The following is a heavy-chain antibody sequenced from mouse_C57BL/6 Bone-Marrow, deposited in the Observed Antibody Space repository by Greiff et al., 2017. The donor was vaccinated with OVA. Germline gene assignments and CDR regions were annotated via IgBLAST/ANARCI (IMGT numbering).Heavy chain of an antibody. CDR3: AREGLKYYFDY. CDR2: IDPSDSYT. J-gene: IGHJ2*01. Sequence: VKLQQPGAELVMPGASVKLSCKASGYTFTSYWMHWVKQRPGQGLEWIGEIDPSDSYTNYNQKFKGKSTLTVDKSSSTAYMQLSSLTSEDSAVYYCAREGLKYYFDYWGQGTTLTVSS. CDR1: GYTFTSYW. V-gene: IGHV1-69*01. D-gene: IGHD1-3*01.